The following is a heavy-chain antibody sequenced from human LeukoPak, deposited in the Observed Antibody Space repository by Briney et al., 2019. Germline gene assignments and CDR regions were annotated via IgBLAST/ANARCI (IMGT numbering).Heavy chain of an antibody. V-gene: IGHV7-4-1*02. J-gene: IGHJ4*02. CDR2: INTNTGNP. CDR1: GYTFSSYG. CDR3: ARKSSTWIDY. Sequence: ASVKVSCKASGYTFSSYGMNWVRQAPGQGLEWMAWINTNTGNPTYAQGFTGRFVFSLDTSVSTAYLQISSLKAEDTAVYYCARKSSTWIDYWGQGTLVTVSS. D-gene: IGHD2-2*01.